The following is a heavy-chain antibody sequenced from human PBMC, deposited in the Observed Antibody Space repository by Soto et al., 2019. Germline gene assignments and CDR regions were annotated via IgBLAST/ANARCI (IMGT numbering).Heavy chain of an antibody. V-gene: IGHV3-53*02. J-gene: IGHJ4*02. D-gene: IGHD3-16*01. CDR1: GFSVSRNY. CDR3: ARVRGRL. CDR2: VYSGGAT. Sequence: QLVETGGGVIQPGTSLTLSCAASGFSVSRNYMTWVRQAPGKGLEWVSFVYSGGATFYAASVKGRFILSRDDSQNTMYLQMNNLRAEDTAVYYCARVRGRLWGRGTLVTVAS.